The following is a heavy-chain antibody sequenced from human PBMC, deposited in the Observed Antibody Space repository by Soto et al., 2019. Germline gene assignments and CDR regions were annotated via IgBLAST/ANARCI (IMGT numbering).Heavy chain of an antibody. CDR1: GYTFTSYA. CDR2: INAGNGNT. Sequence: GASVKVSCKASGYTFTSYAMHWVRQAPGQRLEWMGWINAGNGNTKYSQKFQGRVTITRDTSASTAYMELSSLRSEDTAVYYCARVGVIAVAGGPPVGPSDYWGQGTLVTVSS. CDR3: ARVGVIAVAGGPPVGPSDY. V-gene: IGHV1-3*01. J-gene: IGHJ4*02. D-gene: IGHD6-19*01.